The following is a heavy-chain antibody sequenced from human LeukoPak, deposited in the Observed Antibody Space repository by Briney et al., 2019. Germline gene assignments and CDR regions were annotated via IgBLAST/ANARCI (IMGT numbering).Heavy chain of an antibody. CDR3: AKTLVGATSGPDYYFVS. D-gene: IGHD1-26*01. Sequence: GGSLRLSCAASGFTFTSYAMTWVRQAPGKGLEWVSAISGSGGSTYYPDSVKGRFGISRDNSKNTLFLQISSLRAEDTAVYYCAKTLVGATSGPDYYFVSWGQGTLVTVSS. CDR1: GFTFTSYA. V-gene: IGHV3-23*01. J-gene: IGHJ4*02. CDR2: ISGSGGST.